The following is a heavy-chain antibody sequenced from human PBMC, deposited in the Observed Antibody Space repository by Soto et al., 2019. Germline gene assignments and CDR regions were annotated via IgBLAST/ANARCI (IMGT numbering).Heavy chain of an antibody. CDR2: IIPIFGTA. Sequence: SVKVSCKASGGTFSSYAISWVRQAPGQGLEWMGGIIPIFGTANYAQKFQGRVTITADESTSTAYMELSSLRSEDTAVYYCARPAEEIVATALAYWGQGTLVTVSS. J-gene: IGHJ4*02. CDR1: GGTFSSYA. CDR3: ARPAEEIVATALAY. D-gene: IGHD5-12*01. V-gene: IGHV1-69*13.